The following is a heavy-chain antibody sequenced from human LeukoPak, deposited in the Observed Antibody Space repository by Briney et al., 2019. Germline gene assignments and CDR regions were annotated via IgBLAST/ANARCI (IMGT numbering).Heavy chain of an antibody. V-gene: IGHV3-23*01. D-gene: IGHD1/OR15-1a*01. CDR1: GFTFSSYW. Sequence: GGSLRLSCAASGFTFSSYWMSWVRQAPGKGLDWVSAISGSGGRTYYADSAKGRFTISRDNSKNTLYLQISSLRAEDTAVFYCARGQQTLDSWGQGTLVTVSS. J-gene: IGHJ4*02. CDR2: ISGSGGRT. CDR3: ARGQQTLDS.